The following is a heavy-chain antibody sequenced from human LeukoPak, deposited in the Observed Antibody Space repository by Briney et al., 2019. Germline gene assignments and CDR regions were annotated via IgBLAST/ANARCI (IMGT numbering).Heavy chain of an antibody. J-gene: IGHJ4*02. Sequence: GASVKVSCKASGYTFTSHSINWLRQAPVQGLEWMGWITTNTGNPTYAQGFTGRFVFSLDTSYNTAYLQISSLQAEDTAVYYCASFFCTSGLCYYLDYWGQGPLVTVSS. CDR1: GYTFTSHS. CDR2: ITTNTGNP. CDR3: ASFFCTSGLCYYLDY. D-gene: IGHD2-8*01. V-gene: IGHV7-4-1*02.